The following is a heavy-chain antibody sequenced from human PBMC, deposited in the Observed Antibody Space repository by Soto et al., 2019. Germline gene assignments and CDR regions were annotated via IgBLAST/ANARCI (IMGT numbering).Heavy chain of an antibody. J-gene: IGHJ5*01. Sequence: GASVKVSCKASGYSFTNNDVSWVRQATGQGLEWMGWMNPGSGDTGYAQKFQGRVTMTRDISTATAYMELSSLRSDDTATYYCARMATFGSLNWFDSWGQGTLVTVSS. CDR1: GYSFTNND. D-gene: IGHD3-16*01. CDR2: MNPGSGDT. V-gene: IGHV1-8*01. CDR3: ARMATFGSLNWFDS.